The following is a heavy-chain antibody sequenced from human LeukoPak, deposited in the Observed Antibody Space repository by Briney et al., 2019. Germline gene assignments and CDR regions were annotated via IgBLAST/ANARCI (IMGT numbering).Heavy chain of an antibody. CDR2: INYSGST. V-gene: IGHV4-34*01. Sequence: SETLSLTCAVYGGSFSGYYWSWVRQPPGKGLEWIGEINYSGSTNYNPSLKSRVTISVDTSKNQFSLKLSSVTAADTAVYYCARLKVLRFVEWLLYRACWFDPWGQGTLVTVSS. CDR1: GGSFSGYY. D-gene: IGHD3-3*01. J-gene: IGHJ5*02. CDR3: ARLKVLRFVEWLLYRACWFDP.